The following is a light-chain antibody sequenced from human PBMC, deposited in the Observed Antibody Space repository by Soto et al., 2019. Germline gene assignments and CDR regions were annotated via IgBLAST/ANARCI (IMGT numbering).Light chain of an antibody. CDR2: DVS. V-gene: IGLV2-14*01. CDR3: SSYTSSSTLYV. CDR1: SSDVGGYNY. Sequence: QSALTQPASVSGSPGQSITIYCTGTSSDVGGYNYDSWYQQHPGKAPKLMIYDVSNRPSGVSNRFSGSKSGNTASLTISGLQAEDEADYYCSSYTSSSTLYVFGTGTQLTVL. J-gene: IGLJ1*01.